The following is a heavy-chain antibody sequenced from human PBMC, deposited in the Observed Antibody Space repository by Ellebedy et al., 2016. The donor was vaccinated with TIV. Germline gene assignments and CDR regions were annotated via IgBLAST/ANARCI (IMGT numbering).Heavy chain of an antibody. Sequence: SETLSLXXTASGGSISSSGYYWGWIRQPPGKGLEWIGSIYDSGRSHYNPSLKSRVTISVDTSKNQFSLRLSSVTAADTAVYYCVRFRSGIVVAPAHYGMDVWGQGTTVTVSS. D-gene: IGHD2-2*01. J-gene: IGHJ6*02. V-gene: IGHV4-39*01. CDR3: VRFRSGIVVAPAHYGMDV. CDR2: IYDSGRS. CDR1: GGSISSSGYY.